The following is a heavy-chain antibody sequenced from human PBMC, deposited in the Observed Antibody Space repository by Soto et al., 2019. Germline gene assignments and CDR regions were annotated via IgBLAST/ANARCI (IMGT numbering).Heavy chain of an antibody. CDR1: GGSISSSSYY. D-gene: IGHD2-21*01. J-gene: IGHJ3*02. CDR3: ASVWRGPFAI. CDR2: IYYSGST. V-gene: IGHV4-39*07. Sequence: SETLSLTCTVSGGSISSSSYYWGWIRQPPGKGLEWIGSIYYSGSTYYNPSLKSRVTISVDTSKNQFSLKLSSVTAADTAVYYCASVWRGPFAIPGQGTMVPVSS.